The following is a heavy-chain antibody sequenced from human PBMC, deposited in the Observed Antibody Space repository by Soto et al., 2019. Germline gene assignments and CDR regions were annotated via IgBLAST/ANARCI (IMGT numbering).Heavy chain of an antibody. CDR3: ARDRFDTYYDILTGYYGDYYYMDV. CDR1: GFTFSSYW. D-gene: IGHD3-9*01. J-gene: IGHJ6*03. V-gene: IGHV3-74*01. Sequence: GGSLRLSCAASGFTFSSYWMHWVRQAPGKGLVWVSRINSDGSSTSYADSVKGRFTISRDNAKNTLYLQMNSLRAEDTAVYYCARDRFDTYYDILTGYYGDYYYMDVWGKGTTVTVSS. CDR2: INSDGSST.